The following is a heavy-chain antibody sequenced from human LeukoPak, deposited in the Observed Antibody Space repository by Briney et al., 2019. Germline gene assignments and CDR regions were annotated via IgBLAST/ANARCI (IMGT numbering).Heavy chain of an antibody. J-gene: IGHJ3*02. CDR2: INPNSGGT. D-gene: IGHD3-10*01. V-gene: IGHV1-2*04. Sequence: ASVKVSCRASGYSFTTYGISWVRQAPGQGLEWMGWINPNSGGTNYAQKFQGWVTMTRDTSISTAYMELSRLRSDDTAVYYCAREGFGELYAFDIWGQGTMVTVSS. CDR1: GYSFTTYG. CDR3: AREGFGELYAFDI.